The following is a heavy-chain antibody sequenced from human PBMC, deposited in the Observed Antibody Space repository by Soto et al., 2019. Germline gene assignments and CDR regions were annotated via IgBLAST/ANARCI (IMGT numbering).Heavy chain of an antibody. CDR3: GRDVIGHDNYETIGYYFDH. CDR2: TDPSGGVT. D-gene: IGHD3-16*01. CDR1: GYTFTKFH. Sequence: QVQLIQFGAEVKKPGASVKVSCRASGYTFTKFHIHWVRQAPGQGLEWMGMTDPSGGVTRDAQRFQGSITMTSDTTTSSVYMELRGLTLEDTAVYYCGRDVIGHDNYETIGYYFDHWGPGTLVTVSS. V-gene: IGHV1-46*01. J-gene: IGHJ4*02.